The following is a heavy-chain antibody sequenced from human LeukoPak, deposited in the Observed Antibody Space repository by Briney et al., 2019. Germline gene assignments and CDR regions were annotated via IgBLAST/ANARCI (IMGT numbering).Heavy chain of an antibody. CDR3: ATAGVPAAISWFDP. J-gene: IGHJ5*02. V-gene: IGHV1-69-2*01. D-gene: IGHD2-2*02. Sequence: GASVKVSCKASGYTFTDYYMHWVQQAPGKGLEWMGRVDPEDGETIYAEKFQGRVTITADTSTDTAYMELSSLRSEDTAVYYCATAGVPAAISWFDPWGQGTLVTVSS. CDR2: VDPEDGET. CDR1: GYTFTDYY.